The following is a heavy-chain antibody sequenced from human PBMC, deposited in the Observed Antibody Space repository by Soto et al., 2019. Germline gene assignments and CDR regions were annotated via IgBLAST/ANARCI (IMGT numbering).Heavy chain of an antibody. J-gene: IGHJ5*02. CDR3: ARYDSSADRGWFDP. CDR1: GGSITSGGYF. V-gene: IGHV4-31*03. D-gene: IGHD3-22*01. Sequence: SETLSLTCTVSGGSITSGGYFWTWIRQHPGKGLEWIGYINYSGTAYYNPSLKSRITISVDTSKNQFSLKLSSVTAADTAVYYCARYDSSADRGWFDPWGQGTLVTVSS. CDR2: INYSGTA.